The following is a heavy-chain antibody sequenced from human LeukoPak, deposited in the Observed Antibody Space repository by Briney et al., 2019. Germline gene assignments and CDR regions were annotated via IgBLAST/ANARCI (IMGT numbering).Heavy chain of an antibody. J-gene: IGHJ6*03. D-gene: IGHD6-19*01. CDR1: GFTFGDYA. CDR3: AKNPPVAGYYYYYYMDV. CDR2: ISWDGGST. V-gene: IGHV3-43D*03. Sequence: GGSLRLSCAASGFTFGDYAMHWVRQAPGKGLEWVSLISWDGGSTYYADSVKGRFTISRDNSKNSLYLQMNSLRAEDTALYYCAKNPPVAGYYYYYYMDVWGKGTTVTVSS.